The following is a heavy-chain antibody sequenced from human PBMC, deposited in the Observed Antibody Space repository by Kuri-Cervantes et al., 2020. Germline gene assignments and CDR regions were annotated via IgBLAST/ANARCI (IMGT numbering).Heavy chain of an antibody. CDR2: ISSNGGST. J-gene: IGHJ4*02. CDR1: AFTFSSYW. CDR3: ARDLGSYGFDY. V-gene: IGHV3-64*02. D-gene: IGHD5-18*01. Sequence: GGSLRLSCAASAFTFSSYWMTWVRQAPGKGLEYVSAISSNGGSTYYADSVKGRFTISRDNSKNTLYLQMGSLRAEDMAVYYCARDLGSYGFDYWGQGTLVTVSS.